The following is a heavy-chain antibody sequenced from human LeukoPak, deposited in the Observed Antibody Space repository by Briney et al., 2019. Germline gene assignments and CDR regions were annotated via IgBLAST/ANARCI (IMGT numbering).Heavy chain of an antibody. D-gene: IGHD6-19*01. CDR1: GGSINSSNHY. J-gene: IGHJ6*03. CDR2: IYYSGST. Sequence: PSETLSLTCTVSGGSINSSNHYWGWIRQPPGKGLEWIGSIYYSGSTYYNPSLKSRVTTSIDTSKNQFSLKLSSVTAADTAVYYCARGRYSSGWYNYYYMDVWGKGTTVTVSS. CDR3: ARGRYSSGWYNYYYMDV. V-gene: IGHV4-39*07.